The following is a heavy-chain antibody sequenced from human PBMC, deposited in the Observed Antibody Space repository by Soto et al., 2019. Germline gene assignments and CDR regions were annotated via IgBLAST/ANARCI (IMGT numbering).Heavy chain of an antibody. CDR2: INDGGIT. D-gene: IGHD2-8*02. J-gene: IGHJ1*01. Sequence: QAQIQQWGARLLKPSETLSLTCSVSGGSFTGYFYSWIRQSPGRGIEWIGEINDGGITKYSPSLKSRAFMSADRAKKQFSLTLTSLTAADTGAYYCAPTPRLLVPWGQGTPVIVSS. V-gene: IGHV4-34*02. CDR1: GGSFTGYF. CDR3: APTPRLLVP.